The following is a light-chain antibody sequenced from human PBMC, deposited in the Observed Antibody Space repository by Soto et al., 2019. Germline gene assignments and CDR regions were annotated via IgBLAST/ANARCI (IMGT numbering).Light chain of an antibody. CDR1: SSDVGGYNY. J-gene: IGLJ1*01. V-gene: IGLV2-14*01. Sequence: QSALTQPASVSESPGQSITISCTGTSSDVGGYNYVSWYQQHPGKAPKLMIYDVSNRPSGVSNRFSGSKSGNTASLTISGLQAEDEADYYCSSYTSSSTYNYVFGTGTKLTVL. CDR2: DVS. CDR3: SSYTSSSTYNYV.